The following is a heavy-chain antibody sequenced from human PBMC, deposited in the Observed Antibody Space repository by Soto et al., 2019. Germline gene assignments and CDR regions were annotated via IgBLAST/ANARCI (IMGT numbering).Heavy chain of an antibody. Sequence: TGGSLRLSCAASGFTVSSNYMSWVRQAPGKGLEWVSVIYSGGSTYYADSVKGRFTISRDNSKNTLYLQMNSLRAEDTAVYYCASGYCSGGSCPEAFDYWGQGTLVTVSS. V-gene: IGHV3-53*01. CDR3: ASGYCSGGSCPEAFDY. CDR2: IYSGGST. D-gene: IGHD2-15*01. CDR1: GFTVSSNY. J-gene: IGHJ4*02.